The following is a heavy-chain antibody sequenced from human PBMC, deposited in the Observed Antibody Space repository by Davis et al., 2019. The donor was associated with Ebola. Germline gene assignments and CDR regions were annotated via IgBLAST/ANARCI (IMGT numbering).Heavy chain of an antibody. D-gene: IGHD3-10*01. J-gene: IGHJ6*04. CDR2: ISGYEDNT. CDR3: ARDLATSSGAHFFYFGMDV. Sequence: ASVKVSCKASGYTFIDYYIHWVRQAPGQGLEWMGWISGYEDNTNYAPRFQGRITLTKNRATSTVYMELRSLTSDDTAVYYCARDLATSSGAHFFYFGMDVWGEGTSVAVSS. CDR1: GYTFIDYY. V-gene: IGHV1-18*04.